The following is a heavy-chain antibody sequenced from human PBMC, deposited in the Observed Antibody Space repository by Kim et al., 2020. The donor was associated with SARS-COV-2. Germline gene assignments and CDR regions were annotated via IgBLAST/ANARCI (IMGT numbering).Heavy chain of an antibody. V-gene: IGHV3-23*01. J-gene: IGHJ4*02. D-gene: IGHD4-17*01. Sequence: TYSADSVKGRVTISSDNSNNTLYLDMNSLRVEDTAVYYCAKGVTNSDFDYWGQGAQVTVSS. CDR2: T. CDR3: AKGVTNSDFDY.